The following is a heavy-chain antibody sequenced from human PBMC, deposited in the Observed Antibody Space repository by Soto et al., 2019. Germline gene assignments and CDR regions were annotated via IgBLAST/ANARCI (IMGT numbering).Heavy chain of an antibody. V-gene: IGHV4-31*03. Sequence: PSETLSLTCTVSGDSLSSGDYYWSWIRQHPRQGLEWIGYIYDSGSTYYNPSLNSRVTISVDTSKSQFSLSLSSVTAADTAVYYCARGYSKYRLFDYWGQGTQVTVSS. CDR3: ARGYSKYRLFDY. CDR2: IYDSGST. CDR1: GDSLSSGDYY. J-gene: IGHJ4*02. D-gene: IGHD6-13*01.